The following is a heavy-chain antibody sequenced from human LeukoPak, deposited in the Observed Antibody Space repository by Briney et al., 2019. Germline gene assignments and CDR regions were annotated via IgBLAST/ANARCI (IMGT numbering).Heavy chain of an antibody. D-gene: IGHD6-6*01. CDR1: GGSISSDAYF. J-gene: IGHJ4*02. Sequence: PSETLSLTCTVSGGSISSDAYFWSWIRQHPGKGLGWIGYIYYSGSTYYNPSLKSRVTISVDTSKNQFSLKLSSVTAADTAVYYCARTSIATRHFDYWGQGTLVTVSS. V-gene: IGHV4-31*03. CDR3: ARTSIATRHFDY. CDR2: IYYSGST.